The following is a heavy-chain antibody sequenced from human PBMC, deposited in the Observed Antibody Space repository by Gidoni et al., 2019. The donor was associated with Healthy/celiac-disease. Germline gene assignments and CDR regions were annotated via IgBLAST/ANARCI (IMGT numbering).Heavy chain of an antibody. J-gene: IGHJ4*02. V-gene: IGHV1-69*01. CDR2: IIPIFGTA. D-gene: IGHD3-22*01. Sequence: QVQLVQSGAEVKKPGSSVKVSCNASGGTFSSYAISWVRQAPGQGLELMGGIIPIFGTANYAQKFQGRVTITADESTSTAYMELSSLRSEDTAVYYCASSPSIKYDSSGYHSYYFDYWGQGTLVTVSS. CDR1: GGTFSSYA. CDR3: ASSPSIKYDSSGYHSYYFDY.